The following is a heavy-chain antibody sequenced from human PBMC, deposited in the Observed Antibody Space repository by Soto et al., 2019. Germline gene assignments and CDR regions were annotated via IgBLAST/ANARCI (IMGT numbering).Heavy chain of an antibody. Sequence: SETLSLTCAVYGGSFSGYYWSWIRQPPGKGLEWIGEINHSGSTNYNPSLKSRVTISVDTSKNQFSLKLSSVTAADTAVYYCARGRRGRKGYCSGGSCYPGGNWFDPWGQGTLVTVSS. CDR1: GGSFSGYY. J-gene: IGHJ5*02. CDR3: ARGRRGRKGYCSGGSCYPGGNWFDP. V-gene: IGHV4-34*01. D-gene: IGHD2-15*01. CDR2: INHSGST.